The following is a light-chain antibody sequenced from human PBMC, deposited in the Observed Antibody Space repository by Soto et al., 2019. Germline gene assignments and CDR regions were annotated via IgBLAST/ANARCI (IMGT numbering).Light chain of an antibody. V-gene: IGKV3-20*01. CDR2: GAS. Sequence: EIVWTQSPGTLSFSPGERATLSCRASQTVSTSFLAWYQQKRVQAPRLLIYGASTRATGVPDRFSGSGSGTDLTLTISELEPEDFAVYYCQHYDWSLPWTGGPGTKVEVK. CDR1: QTVSTSF. J-gene: IGKJ1*01. CDR3: QHYDWSLPWT.